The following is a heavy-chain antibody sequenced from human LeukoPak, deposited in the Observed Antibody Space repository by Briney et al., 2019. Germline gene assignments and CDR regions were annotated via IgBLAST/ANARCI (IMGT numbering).Heavy chain of an antibody. CDR1: GFTFDDYA. V-gene: IGHV3-9*01. D-gene: IGHD6-6*01. CDR2: ISWNSGSI. CDR3: AKGQIAAELVDYFDY. J-gene: IGHJ4*02. Sequence: GRSLRLSCAASGFTFDDYAMHWVRQAPGKGLEWVSGISWNSGSIGYADSVKGRFTISRDNAKNSLYLQMNSLRAEDTALYYCAKGQIAAELVDYFDYWGQGTLVTVSS.